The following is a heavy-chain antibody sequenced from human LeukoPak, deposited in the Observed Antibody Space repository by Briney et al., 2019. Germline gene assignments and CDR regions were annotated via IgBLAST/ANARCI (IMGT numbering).Heavy chain of an antibody. J-gene: IGHJ4*02. CDR1: GYTLTELS. CDR2: FDPEDGET. D-gene: IGHD3-3*01. V-gene: IGHV1-24*01. CDR3: ARDRYNGDYDFWSPFDY. Sequence: ASVKVSCKVSGYTLTELSMHWVRQAPGKGLEWMGGFDPEDGETIYAQKFQGRVTITTDESTSTAYMELSSLRSEDTAVYYCARDRYNGDYDFWSPFDYWGQGTLVTVSS.